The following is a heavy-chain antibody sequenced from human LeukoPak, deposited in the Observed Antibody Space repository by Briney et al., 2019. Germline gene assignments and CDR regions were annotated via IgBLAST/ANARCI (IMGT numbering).Heavy chain of an antibody. CDR1: GFTFRNAW. V-gene: IGHV3-15*01. CDR2: IKSKNNGGTT. CDR3: TTSESYWGYFDY. J-gene: IGHJ4*02. Sequence: GGTPRLSCAASGFTFRNAWMSWVRQAPGKGLEWVGRIKSKNNGGTTDYAAPVKGRFTISRDDSKNTLYLQMNSLKTEDTAVYYCTTSESYWGYFDYWGQGTLVTVSS. D-gene: IGHD1-26*01.